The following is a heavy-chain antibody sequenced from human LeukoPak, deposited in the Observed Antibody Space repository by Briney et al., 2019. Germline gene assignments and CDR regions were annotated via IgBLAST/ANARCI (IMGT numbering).Heavy chain of an antibody. D-gene: IGHD6-13*01. CDR3: AREAAAGTFDY. Sequence: ASVKVSCKASGYTFTSYDINWVRQATGQGLEWMGWMNPNSGNTGYAQKFQSRVTITRNTSISTAYMELSSLRSEDTAVHYCAREAAAGTFDYWGQGTLVTVFS. CDR1: GYTFTSYD. J-gene: IGHJ4*02. CDR2: MNPNSGNT. V-gene: IGHV1-8*03.